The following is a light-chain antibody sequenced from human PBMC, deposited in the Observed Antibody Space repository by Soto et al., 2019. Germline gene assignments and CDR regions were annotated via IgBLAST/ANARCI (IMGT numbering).Light chain of an antibody. J-gene: IGKJ1*01. CDR1: QTVRRNF. CDR3: QQYGSSGT. V-gene: IGKV3D-20*01. CDR2: DAS. Sequence: EVVLTQSPAILSLSPGERATLSCGASQTVRRNFLAWYQKRPGLAPRLLIYDASSRATGIPDRFSGSGSGTDFTLTISRLEPEDFAVYYCQQYGSSGTFGQGTKVDIK.